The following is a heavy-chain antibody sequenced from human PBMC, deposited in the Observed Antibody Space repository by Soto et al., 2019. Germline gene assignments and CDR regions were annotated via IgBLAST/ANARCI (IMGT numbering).Heavy chain of an antibody. D-gene: IGHD3-3*01. CDR1: GFSFSSYD. Sequence: GGSLRLSCAASGFSFSSYDMHWVRQAAGKGLEWVSAIGTAGDPYYPGSVRGRFSISRENAKNSLYLQMNSLRVGDTAVYYCARARVEFWSGTYYYYGMDVWGQGTTVTVSS. V-gene: IGHV3-13*05. CDR3: ARARVEFWSGTYYYYGMDV. J-gene: IGHJ6*02. CDR2: IGTAGDP.